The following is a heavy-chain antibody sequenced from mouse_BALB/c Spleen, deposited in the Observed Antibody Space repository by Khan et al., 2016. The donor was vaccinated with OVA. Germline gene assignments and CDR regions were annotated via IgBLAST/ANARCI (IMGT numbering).Heavy chain of an antibody. Sequence: QVQLKESGPGLVAPSQSLSITCTVSGFSLTNYGVHWVRQPPGKGLEWLGVIWAGGSTNYNSALMSRLSISKDNSKSQVFLKMNSLQTDDTAMYFCTRNREPDYFDYWGQGTTLTVSS. CDR3: TRNREPDYFDY. J-gene: IGHJ2*01. V-gene: IGHV2-9*02. CDR2: IWAGGST. CDR1: GFSLTNYG.